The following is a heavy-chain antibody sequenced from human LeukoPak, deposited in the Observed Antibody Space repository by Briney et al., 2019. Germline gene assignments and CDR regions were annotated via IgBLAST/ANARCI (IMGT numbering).Heavy chain of an antibody. CDR3: ARGRIGTVVTAIHFDY. CDR1: GGSFSGYY. J-gene: IGHJ4*02. D-gene: IGHD2-21*02. V-gene: IGHV4-34*01. Sequence: SETLSLTCAVYGGSFSGYYWNWIRQPPGKGLEWIGEINHSGSTNYNPSLKSRVTISVDTSKNQFSLKLSSVTAADTAVYYCARGRIGTVVTAIHFDYWGQGTLVTVSS. CDR2: INHSGST.